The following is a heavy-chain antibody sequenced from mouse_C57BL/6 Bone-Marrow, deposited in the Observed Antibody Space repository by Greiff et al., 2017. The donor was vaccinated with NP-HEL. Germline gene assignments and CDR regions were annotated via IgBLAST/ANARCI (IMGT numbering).Heavy chain of an antibody. J-gene: IGHJ4*01. CDR2: INYDGSST. Sequence: EVKLQESEGGLVQPGSSMKLSCTASGFTFSDYYMAWVRQVPEKGLEWVANINYDGSSTYYLDSLKSRFIISRDNAKNILYLQMSSLKSEDTATYYCARANPRGRRRVPYAMDYWGQGTSVTVAS. CDR1: GFTFSDYY. V-gene: IGHV5-16*01. CDR3: ARANPRGRRRVPYAMDY. D-gene: IGHD2-12*01.